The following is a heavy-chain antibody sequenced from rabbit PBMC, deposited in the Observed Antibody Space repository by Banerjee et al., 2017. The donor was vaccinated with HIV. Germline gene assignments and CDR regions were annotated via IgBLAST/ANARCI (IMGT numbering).Heavy chain of an antibody. Sequence: QSLEESGGGLVKPGASLTLTCKASGFSFNSGYDMCWVRQAPGKGLEWIACIYAGSSGNTYSATWAKGRFTISKTSSTTVTLQMTSLTAADTATYFCARDTGTSFSTYGMDLRGQGTLVTVS. CDR2: IYAGSSGNT. V-gene: IGHV1S40*01. D-gene: IGHD8-1*01. J-gene: IGHJ6*01. CDR3: ARDTGTSFSTYGMDL. CDR1: GFSFNSGYD.